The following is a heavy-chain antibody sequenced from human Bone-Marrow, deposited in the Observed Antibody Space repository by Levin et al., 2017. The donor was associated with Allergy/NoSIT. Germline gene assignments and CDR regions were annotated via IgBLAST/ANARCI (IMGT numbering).Heavy chain of an antibody. Sequence: GESLKISCAASGFIFRNYGMVWVRQAPGKGLEWVAIIWYDGSNYYHADSVKGRFTISRDNSKNTLFLQMNSLRVEDTAVYYCATVRGQSASAWYYDHLGQGTLVTVSS. CDR2: IWYDGSNY. CDR3: ATVRGQSASAWYYDH. CDR1: GFIFRNYG. V-gene: IGHV3-33*01. D-gene: IGHD2-2*01. J-gene: IGHJ4*02.